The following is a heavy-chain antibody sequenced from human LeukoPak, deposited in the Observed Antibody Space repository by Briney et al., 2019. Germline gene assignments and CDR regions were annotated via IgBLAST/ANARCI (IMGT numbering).Heavy chain of an antibody. CDR1: GSSISSYY. CDR3: ARGPRLGYCSSTSCYGRGYYYCYYMDV. V-gene: IGHV4-59*01. D-gene: IGHD2-2*01. Sequence: PSETLSLTCTVSGSSISSYYWSWIRQPPGKGLEWIGYIYYSGSTNYNPSLKSRVTMSVDTSKKQFSLKLSSVTAADTAVYYCARGPRLGYCSSTSCYGRGYYYCYYMDVWGKGTTVTVSS. J-gene: IGHJ6*03. CDR2: IYYSGST.